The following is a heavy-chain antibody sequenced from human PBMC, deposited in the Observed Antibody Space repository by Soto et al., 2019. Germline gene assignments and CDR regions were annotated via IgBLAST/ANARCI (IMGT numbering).Heavy chain of an antibody. CDR2: INAGNGNT. V-gene: IGHV1-3*01. Sequence: GASVKVSCKASGYTFTSYTMHWVRQAPGQRLEWMGWINAGNGNTKYSQKFQGRVTITRDTSASTAYMELSSLRSEDTALYYCATSYSGYDYQYYYGMDVWGQGTTVTVSS. CDR1: GYTFTSYT. D-gene: IGHD5-12*01. CDR3: ATSYSGYDYQYYYGMDV. J-gene: IGHJ6*02.